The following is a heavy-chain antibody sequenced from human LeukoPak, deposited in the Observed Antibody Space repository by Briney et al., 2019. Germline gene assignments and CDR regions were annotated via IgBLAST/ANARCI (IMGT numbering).Heavy chain of an antibody. CDR2: MYTDAST. CDR1: GFNVSNNY. J-gene: IGHJ4*02. CDR3: AREPVSSGWYGYFDY. V-gene: IGHV3-53*01. D-gene: IGHD6-19*01. Sequence: PRRCLRLSCAPSGFNVSNNYMSWVSQAPRKVREWDSVMYTDASTYYADSVKGRFTIPSDTSKTTLYLQMNSLRAEDTAVYFCAREPVSSGWYGYFDYWGQGTLVTVSS.